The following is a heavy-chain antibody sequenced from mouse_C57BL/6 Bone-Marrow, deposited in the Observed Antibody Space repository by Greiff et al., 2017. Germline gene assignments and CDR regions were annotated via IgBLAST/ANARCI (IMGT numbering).Heavy chain of an antibody. J-gene: IGHJ2*01. CDR1: GYAFSSSW. D-gene: IGHD1-1*01. V-gene: IGHV1-82*01. CDR2: IYPGDGDT. CDR3: ARVVGYFDY. Sequence: QVQLKESGPELVKPGASVKISCKASGYAFSSSWMNWVKQRPGKGLEWIGRIYPGDGDTNYNGKFKGKATLTADKSSSTAYMQLSSLTSEDSAVYFCARVVGYFDYWGQGTTLTVSS.